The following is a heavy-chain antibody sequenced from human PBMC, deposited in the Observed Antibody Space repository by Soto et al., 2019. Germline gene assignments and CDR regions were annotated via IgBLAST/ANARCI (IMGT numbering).Heavy chain of an antibody. Sequence: SETLSLTCTVSGRSISSVNYYWSWIRQPPGKGLEWIGYIYYSGSTYYNPSLRSRVTISVDTSKNQFSLKLSSVTAADTAVYYCARWVEVSLDYFDSWGQGNPVTVSS. V-gene: IGHV4-30-4*01. CDR2: IYYSGST. J-gene: IGHJ4*02. CDR3: ARWVEVSLDYFDS. CDR1: GRSISSVNYY. D-gene: IGHD2-15*01.